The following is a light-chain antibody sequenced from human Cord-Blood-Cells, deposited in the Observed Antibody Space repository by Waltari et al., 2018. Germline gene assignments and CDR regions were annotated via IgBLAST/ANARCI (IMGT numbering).Light chain of an antibody. CDR3: QQYNSYSPT. V-gene: IGKV1-5*01. CDR2: DAS. Sequence: DIQMTQSPSTLSASVGDRVTITCRASQSISSWLAWYRQKPGKAPNLLIYDASSLESGVPSRFSGSGSGTEFTLTISSLQPDDFATYYCQQYNSYSPTFGQGTKVEIK. J-gene: IGKJ1*01. CDR1: QSISSW.